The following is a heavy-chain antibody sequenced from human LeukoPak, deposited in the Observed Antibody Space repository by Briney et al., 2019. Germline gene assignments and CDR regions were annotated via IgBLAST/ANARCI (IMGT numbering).Heavy chain of an antibody. Sequence: SETLSLTCTVSGGSISRSSFYWGWIRQPPGKGLEWIGCIYYSGSTYYNPSLKSRVTMSVDTSKNQFSLKLTSVTAADTAVYYCARVTYSSSSISVDAFNIWGQGTVVTVSP. CDR3: ARVTYSSSSISVDAFNI. J-gene: IGHJ3*02. CDR2: IYYSGST. V-gene: IGHV4-39*07. D-gene: IGHD6-6*01. CDR1: GGSISRSSFY.